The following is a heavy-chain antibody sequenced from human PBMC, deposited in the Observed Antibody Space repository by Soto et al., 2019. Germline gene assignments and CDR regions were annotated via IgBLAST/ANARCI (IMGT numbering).Heavy chain of an antibody. CDR3: TRKGKN. J-gene: IGHJ4*02. CDR2: IKQDGSEK. CDR1: GFTFSNYW. Sequence: EVPLVESGGGLVQPGGSLRLSCAASGFTFSNYWMTWVRQAPGKGLEWVANIKQDGSEKYYEDSVKGRFTISRDNSKNSLYLQMHTLGAEDTAVYYCTRKGKNWGQGTLVTVSS. V-gene: IGHV3-7*02.